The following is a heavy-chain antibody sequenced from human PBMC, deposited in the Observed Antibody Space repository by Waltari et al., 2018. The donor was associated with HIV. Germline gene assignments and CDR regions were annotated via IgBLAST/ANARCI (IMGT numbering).Heavy chain of an antibody. Sequence: QVQLVESGGGLVKPGGSLRLSCAVSGLSFTDHHMRWVRQAPGKVLEWVSYISYPSRVIYHADAVRGRLTISRDNTETTLYLHMDSLRDEDSALYSCARHVRPHVEYFEHWGQGTLVTVFS. CDR3: ARHVRPHVEYFEH. CDR2: ISYPSRVI. J-gene: IGHJ1*01. V-gene: IGHV3-11*01. CDR1: GLSFTDHH.